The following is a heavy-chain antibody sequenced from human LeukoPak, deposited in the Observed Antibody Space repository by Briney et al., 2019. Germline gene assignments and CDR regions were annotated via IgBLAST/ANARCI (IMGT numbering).Heavy chain of an antibody. CDR3: AKLWWEPNDY. CDR1: GFTFSSYG. J-gene: IGHJ4*02. CDR2: ISYDGSNK. D-gene: IGHD2-21*01. Sequence: GRSLRLSCAASGFTFSSYGMHWVRQAPGKGLEWVAVISYDGSNKYYADSVKGRFTISRDNSKNTLYLQMNSLRAEDTTVYYCAKLWWEPNDYWGQGTLVTVPS. V-gene: IGHV3-30*18.